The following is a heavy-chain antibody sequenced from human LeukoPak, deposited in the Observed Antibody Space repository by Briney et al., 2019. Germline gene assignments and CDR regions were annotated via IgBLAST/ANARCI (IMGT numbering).Heavy chain of an antibody. Sequence: GGSLRLSCAASGFRFSSYGMHWVRQAPGKGLEWVAYIRYDGINEYYADSVKGRFTISRDLSKNTLFLQMNSLRAEDTAVYYCAKGHYYDSSGYSYYYYYGMDVWGQGTTVTVSS. CDR1: GFRFSSYG. CDR2: IRYDGINE. V-gene: IGHV3-30*02. J-gene: IGHJ6*02. D-gene: IGHD3-22*01. CDR3: AKGHYYDSSGYSYYYYYGMDV.